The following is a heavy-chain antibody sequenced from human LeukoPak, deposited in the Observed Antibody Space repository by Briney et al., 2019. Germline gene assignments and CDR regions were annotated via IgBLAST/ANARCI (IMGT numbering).Heavy chain of an antibody. CDR2: IRYDGSNK. Sequence: GGSLRLSCAASGFAFSSYDMHWVRQAPGKGLEWVAFIRYDGSNKYYADSVKGRFTISRDNSKSTLYLQMNSLRAEDTAVYYCAKNRAVGYAPGDYWGQGTLVTVSS. CDR3: AKNRAVGYAPGDY. D-gene: IGHD5-12*01. V-gene: IGHV3-30*02. J-gene: IGHJ4*02. CDR1: GFAFSSYD.